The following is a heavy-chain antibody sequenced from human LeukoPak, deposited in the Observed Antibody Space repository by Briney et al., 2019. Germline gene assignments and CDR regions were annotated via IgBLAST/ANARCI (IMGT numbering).Heavy chain of an antibody. J-gene: IGHJ4*02. D-gene: IGHD1-1*01. CDR2: IYYSGST. V-gene: IGHV4-39*01. CDR1: GGSISSSSYY. CDR3: ARSRTGTTRFLDY. Sequence: SETLSLTCTVSGGSISSSSYYWGRMRQPPGKGREWIGSIYYSGSTYYNPSLKSRVTISVDTSKNQFSLKLSSVTAADTAVYYCARSRTGTTRFLDYWGQGTLVTVSS.